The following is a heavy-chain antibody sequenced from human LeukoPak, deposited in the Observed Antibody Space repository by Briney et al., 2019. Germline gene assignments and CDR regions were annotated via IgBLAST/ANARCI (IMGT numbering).Heavy chain of an antibody. Sequence: GGSLRLSCAASGFTFSGYWMHWVRQAPGKGLEWVSAISISGGSTYYADSVRGRFTISRHNSKNTLSLQMNSLRGEDTAVYYCAKQGPYGSGPYFDYWGQGALVTVSS. D-gene: IGHD3-10*01. CDR3: AKQGPYGSGPYFDY. CDR1: GFTFSGYW. V-gene: IGHV3-23*01. J-gene: IGHJ4*02. CDR2: ISISGGST.